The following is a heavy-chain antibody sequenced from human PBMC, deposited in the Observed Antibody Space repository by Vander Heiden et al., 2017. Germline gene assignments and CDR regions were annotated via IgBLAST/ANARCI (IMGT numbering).Heavy chain of an antibody. CDR1: GGSISSYY. V-gene: IGHV4-59*01. J-gene: IGHJ6*02. CDR2: IYYSGST. D-gene: IGHD6-6*01. Sequence: QVQLQESGPGLVKPSETPSLTCTVSGGSISSYYWSWIRQPPGKGLEWIGYIYYSGSTNYNPSLKSRVTISVDTSKNQFSLKLSSVTAADTAVYYCAGRREQQLVPHYYYGMDVWGQGTTVTVSS. CDR3: AGRREQQLVPHYYYGMDV.